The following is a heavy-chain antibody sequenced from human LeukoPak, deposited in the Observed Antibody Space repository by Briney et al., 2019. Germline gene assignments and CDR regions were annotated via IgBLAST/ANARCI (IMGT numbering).Heavy chain of an antibody. J-gene: IGHJ6*03. CDR1: GYTFTGYG. D-gene: IGHD4-17*01. V-gene: IGHV1-18*01. CDR2: IGAYNGNT. CDR3: ASQTTVTDNYYYMDV. Sequence: ASVKVSCKAPGYTFTGYGITWVRQAPGQGLEWMGWIGAYNGNTNYAQELQGRVTMTTDTSTNTAYMELRSLRSDDTAVYYCASQTTVTDNYYYMDVWGKGTTVTVSS.